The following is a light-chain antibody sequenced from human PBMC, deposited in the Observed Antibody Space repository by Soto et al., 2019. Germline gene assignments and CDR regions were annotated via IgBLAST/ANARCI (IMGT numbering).Light chain of an antibody. CDR3: SSYAGSDNMI. CDR2: DVS. J-gene: IGLJ2*01. CDR1: SSDVGGYEH. V-gene: IGLV2-8*01. Sequence: QSALTQPPSASGSPGQSITLSCTGSSSDVGGYEHVSWYQQHPGRVPKPLIYDVSKRLSGVPDRFSDSKSGNTASLTVSGLQAEDEADYYCSSYAGSDNMIFGGGTQLTV.